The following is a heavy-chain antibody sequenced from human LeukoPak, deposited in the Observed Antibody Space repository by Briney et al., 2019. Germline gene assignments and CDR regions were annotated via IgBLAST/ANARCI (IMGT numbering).Heavy chain of an antibody. CDR3: ARGVVTGDFDY. D-gene: IGHD2-21*02. CDR1: GYTFTGYY. V-gene: IGHV1-2*02. CDR2: INPNSGST. J-gene: IGHJ4*02. Sequence: ASVKVSCKASGYTFTGYYMHWVRQAPGQGLEWMGWINPNSGSTNYAQKFQGRVTMTRDTSISTAYMELGRLRSDDTAVYYCARGVVTGDFDYWGQGTLVTVSS.